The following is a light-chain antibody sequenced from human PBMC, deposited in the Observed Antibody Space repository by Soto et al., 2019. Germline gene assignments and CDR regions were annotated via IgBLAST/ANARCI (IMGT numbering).Light chain of an antibody. CDR2: DAS. J-gene: IGKJ2*01. V-gene: IGKV1-33*01. Sequence: DIQMTQSPSSLSASVGDRVTITCQASQDISNNLNWYQQKPGKAPKLLIYDASNLETGVPSRLSGSGSGTDFTFTISSLQPEDIATYYCQQYDNLGYTFGQGTKLEIK. CDR1: QDISNN. CDR3: QQYDNLGYT.